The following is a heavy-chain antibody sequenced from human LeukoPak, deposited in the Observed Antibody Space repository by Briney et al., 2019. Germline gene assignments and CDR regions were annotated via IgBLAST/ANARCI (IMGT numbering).Heavy chain of an antibody. V-gene: IGHV3-21*01. D-gene: IGHD5-18*01. Sequence: GGSLRLSCAASGFTFSSYSMNWVRQAPGKGLEWVSSISSSSSYIYYADSVKGRLTISRDNAKNSLYLQMNSLRAEDTAVYYCARAARVDTAMVFYWGQGTLVTVSS. J-gene: IGHJ4*02. CDR2: ISSSSSYI. CDR1: GFTFSSYS. CDR3: ARAARVDTAMVFY.